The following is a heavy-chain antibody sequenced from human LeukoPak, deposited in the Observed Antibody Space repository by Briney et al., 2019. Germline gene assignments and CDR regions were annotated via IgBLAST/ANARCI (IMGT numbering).Heavy chain of an antibody. CDR1: GFTFSGSA. Sequence: GGSLRLSCAASGFTFSGSAMHWVRQASGKGLEWVGRIRSKANSYATAYAASVKGRFTISRDDSKNTAYLQMNSLKTGDTAVYYCTTGLTYKNGNYWGQGTLVTVSS. J-gene: IGHJ4*02. CDR3: TTGLTYKNGNY. V-gene: IGHV3-73*01. CDR2: IRSKANSYAT. D-gene: IGHD1-14*01.